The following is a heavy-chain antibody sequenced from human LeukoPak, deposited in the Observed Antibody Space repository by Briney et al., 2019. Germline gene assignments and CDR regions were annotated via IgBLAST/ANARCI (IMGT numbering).Heavy chain of an antibody. CDR1: GGTFSSYA. J-gene: IGHJ4*02. Sequence: ASVKVSCKAFGGTFSSYAISWVRQAPGQGLEWMGGIIPIFGTANYAQKFQGRVTITTDESTSTAYMELSSLRSEDTAVYYCAAGRSGSYPGYWGQGTLVTVSS. D-gene: IGHD3-10*01. V-gene: IGHV1-69*05. CDR2: IIPIFGTA. CDR3: AAGRSGSYPGY.